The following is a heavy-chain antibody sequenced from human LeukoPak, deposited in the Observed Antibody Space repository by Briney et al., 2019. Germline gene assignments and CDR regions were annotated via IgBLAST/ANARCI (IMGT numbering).Heavy chain of an antibody. J-gene: IGHJ4*02. D-gene: IGHD3-10*01. V-gene: IGHV3-23*01. CDR1: GFTFSSYA. Sequence: TGGSLRLSCAASGFTFSSYAMSWVRQAPGKGLGWVSAISGSGGSTHYAASVKGRFTISRDNSKNPLYLQMNSLRAEDTAVYYCAKVGRKYYYGSGSLLGNDYWGQGTLVTVSS. CDR3: AKVGRKYYYGSGSLLGNDY. CDR2: ISGSGGST.